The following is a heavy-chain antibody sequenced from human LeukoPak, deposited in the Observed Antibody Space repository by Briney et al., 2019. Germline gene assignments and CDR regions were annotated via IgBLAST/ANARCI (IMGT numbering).Heavy chain of an antibody. D-gene: IGHD3-9*01. Sequence: GGSLRLSCAASGFTVSTYYLNWVRQAPGKGLERVSVIYSGGSTYYADSVRGRFTISRDNSKNTVYLQMNYLRAEDTAVYYCARGAGYQKYYFDYWGQGTLVTVSS. CDR3: ARGAGYQKYYFDY. CDR1: GFTVSTYY. J-gene: IGHJ4*02. CDR2: IYSGGST. V-gene: IGHV3-53*01.